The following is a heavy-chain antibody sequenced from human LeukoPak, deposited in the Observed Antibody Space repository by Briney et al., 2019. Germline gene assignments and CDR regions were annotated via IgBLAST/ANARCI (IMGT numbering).Heavy chain of an antibody. D-gene: IGHD5-12*01. CDR2: ISSNGGST. V-gene: IGHV3-64D*06. J-gene: IGHJ4*02. Sequence: GGSLRLSCSASGFTFSSYAMHWVRQAPGKGLEYVSAISSNGGSTYYADSVKGRFTISRDNSKNTLYLQMSSLRAEDTAVYYCVKGITVATITTDYWGQGTLVTVSS. CDR1: GFTFSSYA. CDR3: VKGITVATITTDY.